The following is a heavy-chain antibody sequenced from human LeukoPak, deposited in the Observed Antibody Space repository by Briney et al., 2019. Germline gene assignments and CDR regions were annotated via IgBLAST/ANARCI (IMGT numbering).Heavy chain of an antibody. J-gene: IGHJ4*02. V-gene: IGHV5-51*01. CDR1: GYSFTGYW. D-gene: IGHD2-15*01. CDR2: IYPGDSDT. CDR3: ARHLRIGGDYDY. Sequence: GESLKISCKSDGYSFTGYWIGWVRQMPGKGLEWMGIIYPGDSDTRYSPSFQGQVTISADKSIRTAYLQWSSLTASDTAMYYCARHLRIGGDYDYWGQGTLVTVSS.